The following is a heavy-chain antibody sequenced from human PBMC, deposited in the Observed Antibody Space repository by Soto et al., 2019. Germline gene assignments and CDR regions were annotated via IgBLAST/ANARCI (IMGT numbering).Heavy chain of an antibody. J-gene: IGHJ5*02. CDR3: ATHLNYDDSGRRSA. CDR1: GFTFINAW. V-gene: IGHV3-15*01. D-gene: IGHD3-10*01. Sequence: EVQLVESGGGLVKPVESLRLSCAASGFTFINAWLSWGRQATGKRLESVGVIRGRAHGGTTDYVAPVNGRFTVSRDDSQNMVFLQMNSLRTEDTSLYYCATHLNYDDSGRRSAWGQGTLVTVSS. CDR2: IRGRAHGGTT.